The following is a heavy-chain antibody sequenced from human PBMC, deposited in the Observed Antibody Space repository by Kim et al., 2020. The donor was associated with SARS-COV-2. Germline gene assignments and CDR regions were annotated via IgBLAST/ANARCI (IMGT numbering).Heavy chain of an antibody. V-gene: IGHV1-69*13. Sequence: SVKVSCKASGGSFSTYALSWVRQAPGQGLEWMGGIIPMFGTADYAQEFQGRVTITADESTSTAYMELSSLKSEDTAVYYCARGASVGGQNWFDPWGQGTLPTVSS. J-gene: IGHJ5*02. CDR2: IIPMFGTA. CDR3: ARGASVGGQNWFDP. CDR1: GGSFSTYA. D-gene: IGHD1-26*01.